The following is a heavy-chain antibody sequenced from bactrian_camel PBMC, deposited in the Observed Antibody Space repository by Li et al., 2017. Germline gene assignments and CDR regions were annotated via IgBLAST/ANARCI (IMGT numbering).Heavy chain of an antibody. V-gene: IGHV3S53*01. CDR3: AARPVNTRACVAGGRYEFGY. CDR1: GHTYNYNF. Sequence: HVQLVESGGGSVQAGGSLRLSCAASGHTYNYNFMGWFRQAPGKEREGVAAIGMDGRTSAADSVKGRFTISKDNAKNTLYLQMDNLQPEDTAVYYCAARPVNTRACVAGGRYEFGYWGQGTQVTVS. CDR2: IGMDGRT. D-gene: IGHD1*01. J-gene: IGHJ4*01.